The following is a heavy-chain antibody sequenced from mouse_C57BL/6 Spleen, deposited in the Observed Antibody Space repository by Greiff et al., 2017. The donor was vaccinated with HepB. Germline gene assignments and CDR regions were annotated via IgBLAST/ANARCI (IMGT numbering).Heavy chain of an antibody. CDR1: GYTFTDYY. Sequence: EVKLQQSGPELVKPGASVKISCKASGYTFTDYYMNWVKQSHGKSLEWIGDINPNNGGTSYNQKFKGKATLTVDKSSSTAYMELRSLTSEDSAVYYCARSPYYYGSSLDYWGQGTTLTVSS. V-gene: IGHV1-26*01. CDR2: INPNNGGT. J-gene: IGHJ2*01. CDR3: ARSPYYYGSSLDY. D-gene: IGHD1-1*01.